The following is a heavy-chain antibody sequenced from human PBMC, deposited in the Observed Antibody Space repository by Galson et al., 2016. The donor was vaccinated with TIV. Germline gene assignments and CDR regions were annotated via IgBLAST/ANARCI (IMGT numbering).Heavy chain of an antibody. J-gene: IGHJ5*02. V-gene: IGHV1-2*02. CDR3: ARTGPPVGTWLDP. D-gene: IGHD1-1*01. CDR2: INPNTGGT. CDR1: GYIFAGYH. Sequence: SVKVSCKASGYIFAGYHIHWVRQAPGQGLEWMGWINPNTGGTNYAQNFKDRVHRTSDTSINTAYVELSSLNSDDTAVYYCARTGPPVGTWLDPWGQGTLVTVSS.